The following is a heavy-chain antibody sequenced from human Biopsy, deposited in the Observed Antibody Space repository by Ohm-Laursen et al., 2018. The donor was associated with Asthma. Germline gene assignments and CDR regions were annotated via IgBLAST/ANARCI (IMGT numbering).Heavy chain of an antibody. Sequence: SDTLSFTCTVSGGSINNFYWSWIRQPPGKGLESIGHVYYSGSTNYNPSLKSRVTISIDASKNQFSLKLTSVTAADTAVYYCVRGVDRVTGLLDHFDSWGQGTLVTVSS. J-gene: IGHJ4*02. V-gene: IGHV4-59*07. CDR1: GGSINNFY. CDR2: VYYSGST. CDR3: VRGVDRVTGLLDHFDS. D-gene: IGHD2-21*02.